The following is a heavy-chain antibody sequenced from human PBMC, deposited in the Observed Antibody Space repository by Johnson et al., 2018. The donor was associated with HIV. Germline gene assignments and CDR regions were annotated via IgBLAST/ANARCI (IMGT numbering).Heavy chain of an antibody. CDR3: AKASDGTWQHAFDI. CDR2: ISGSGGST. CDR1: GFTFSDYY. J-gene: IGHJ3*02. D-gene: IGHD2-21*02. V-gene: IGHV3-23*04. Sequence: VQLVESGGGLVKPGGSLRLSCAASGFTFSDYYMSWIRQAPGKGLEWVSVISGSGGSTYHADSVKGRFTISRDNSKNTLYLQMNSLRAEDTAVYYCAKASDGTWQHAFDIWGQGTMVTVSS.